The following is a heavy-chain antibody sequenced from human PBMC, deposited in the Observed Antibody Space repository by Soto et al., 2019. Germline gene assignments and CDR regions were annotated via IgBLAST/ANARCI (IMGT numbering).Heavy chain of an antibody. V-gene: IGHV3-23*01. D-gene: IGHD1-26*01. Sequence: EVQLLESGGGLVQPGGSRRLSCAASGFTFSSYAMSWVRQAPGKGLEWVSAISGSGGSTYYADSVKGRFTISRDNSKNTLYLQMNSLRAEDTAVYYCAKTEWELLGFDYWGQGTLVTVSS. J-gene: IGHJ4*02. CDR1: GFTFSSYA. CDR3: AKTEWELLGFDY. CDR2: ISGSGGST.